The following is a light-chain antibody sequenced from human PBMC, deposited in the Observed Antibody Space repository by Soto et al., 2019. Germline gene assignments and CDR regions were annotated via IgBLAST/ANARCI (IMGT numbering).Light chain of an antibody. J-gene: IGLJ2*01. CDR2: DDK. Sequence: QSVLTQPPSVSGAPGQRVTLSCTGNSSNLGAGYDVHWYQQLPGAAPKLVIYDDKKRPSGIPDRFSGSKSGTSATLGITRLQTGDEAEYYCATWDSSLRAVVFGGGTKVTVL. CDR3: ATWDSSLRAVV. CDR1: SSNLGAGYD. V-gene: IGLV1-51*01.